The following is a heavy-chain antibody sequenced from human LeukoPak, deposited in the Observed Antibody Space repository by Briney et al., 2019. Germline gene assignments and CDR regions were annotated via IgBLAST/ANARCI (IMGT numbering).Heavy chain of an antibody. D-gene: IGHD2-15*01. CDR3: ARVRSPLRSENAFDI. Sequence: GASVKVSCKASGYTFTGYYMHWVRQAPGQGLEWMGWINPNSGGTNYAQKFQGRVTMTRDTSISTAYMELSRLRSDDTAVYYCARVRSPLRSENAFDIWGQGTVVTVSS. J-gene: IGHJ3*02. CDR1: GYTFTGYY. CDR2: INPNSGGT. V-gene: IGHV1-2*02.